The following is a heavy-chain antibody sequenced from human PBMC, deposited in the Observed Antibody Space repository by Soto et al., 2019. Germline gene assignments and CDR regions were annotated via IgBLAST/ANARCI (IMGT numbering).Heavy chain of an antibody. J-gene: IGHJ4*02. CDR2: IIPILGSP. CDR3: ARQVQMLWAYFDY. Sequence: QVQLVQSGAEVKKPRSSVKVFCKASGGPFSSFALNWVRQAPGQGLEWVGSIIPILGSPNYPQTFQGGVKMTSVESTSTVYLDLSSRKSVGTAVYLWARQVQMLWAYFDYWGEGTLVTVSS. D-gene: IGHD3-16*01. V-gene: IGHV1-69*11. CDR1: GGPFSSFA.